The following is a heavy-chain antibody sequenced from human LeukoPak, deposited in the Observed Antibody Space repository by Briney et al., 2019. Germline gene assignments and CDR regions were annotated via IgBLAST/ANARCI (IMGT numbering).Heavy chain of an antibody. CDR3: ARLVRRLQRLNIGRDSDYATGYYLDS. Sequence: SQTLSLTCAISGDSVSSNSAAWNWIRQSPSRGLEWLGRTYYRSKWYSDFAPSVRNRITINPDTSKNQFSLKLSSVSAADTAVYYCARLVRRLQRLNIGRDSDYATGYYLDSWGQGTLVTVSS. V-gene: IGHV6-1*01. CDR1: GDSVSSNSAA. CDR2: TYYRSKWYS. J-gene: IGHJ4*02. D-gene: IGHD5-12*01.